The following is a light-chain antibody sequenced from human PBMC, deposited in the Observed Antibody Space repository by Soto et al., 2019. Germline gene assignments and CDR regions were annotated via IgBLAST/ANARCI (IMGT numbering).Light chain of an antibody. V-gene: IGKV3D-15*01. CDR3: KLYNNWPPVYT. J-gene: IGKJ2*01. CDR2: DAS. CDR1: QSLSTK. Sequence: EIVLTQSPATQSVSPGERASLSCRASQSLSTKLAWYQQKPGQAPRLLIYDASTGATGFPARLSGSGSGTEFTLIISSLQSEDFAVYYCKLYNNWPPVYTFGQGTKLEI.